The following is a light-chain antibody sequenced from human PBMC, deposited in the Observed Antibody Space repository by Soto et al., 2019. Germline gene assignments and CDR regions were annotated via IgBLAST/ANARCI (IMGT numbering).Light chain of an antibody. J-gene: IGLJ3*02. V-gene: IGLV7-46*01. Sequence: QDVVTQEPSLTVSPGGTVTLNCGSSTGAVTSSHYPYWFQQKPGQAPRTLIYDTSNKHSWTPARFSGSLLGGKAALTLSGAQPEDEAEYYCLLAYSGPRVFGGGTQLPVL. CDR2: DTS. CDR3: LLAYSGPRV. CDR1: TGAVTSSHY.